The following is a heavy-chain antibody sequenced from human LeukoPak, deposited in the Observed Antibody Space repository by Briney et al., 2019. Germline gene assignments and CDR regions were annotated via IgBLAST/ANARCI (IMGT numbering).Heavy chain of an antibody. Sequence: SETLSLTCTVSGGSISSGSYYWSWIRQPAGKGLVWIGRIYTSGSTNYNPSLKSRVTISVDTSKNQFSLKLSSVTAADTAIYYCARYYYDSSGFPSPFDPWGQGTLVTVSS. CDR1: GGSISSGSYY. D-gene: IGHD3-22*01. J-gene: IGHJ5*02. V-gene: IGHV4-61*02. CDR3: ARYYYDSSGFPSPFDP. CDR2: IYTSGST.